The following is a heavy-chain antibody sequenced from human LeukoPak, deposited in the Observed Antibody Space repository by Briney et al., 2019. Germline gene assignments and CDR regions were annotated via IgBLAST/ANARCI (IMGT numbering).Heavy chain of an antibody. J-gene: IGHJ3*02. Sequence: KAGGSLRLSCAASGFSFSLYPMNWVRQAPGKGLEWLSNIRDSGGEMYYADSVKGRFTISRDNAKNSLYLQMNSLRAEDTAAYYCARAEYDSSGYYYDLENAFDIWGQGTMVTVSS. V-gene: IGHV3-21*05. CDR1: GFSFSLYP. CDR3: ARAEYDSSGYYYDLENAFDI. CDR2: IRDSGGEM. D-gene: IGHD3-22*01.